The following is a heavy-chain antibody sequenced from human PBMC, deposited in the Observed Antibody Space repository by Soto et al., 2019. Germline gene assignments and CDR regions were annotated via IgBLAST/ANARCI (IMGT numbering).Heavy chain of an antibody. CDR3: ARVLISAAAYYFDY. Sequence: QVTLKESGPVLVKPTETLTLTCTVSGFSLSNSRMGVSWIRQPPGKALEWLAHIFSNDEKSYSTSLKSRLTISKDTSNSQVVLTMSNMDPVDTATYFCARVLISAAAYYFDYWGQGTLVTVSS. D-gene: IGHD6-13*01. CDR1: GFSLSNSRMG. J-gene: IGHJ4*02. CDR2: IFSNDEK. V-gene: IGHV2-26*01.